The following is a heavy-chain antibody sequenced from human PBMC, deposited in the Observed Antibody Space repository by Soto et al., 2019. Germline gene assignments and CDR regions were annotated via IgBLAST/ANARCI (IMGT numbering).Heavy chain of an antibody. CDR1: GFSFSCCA. J-gene: IGHJ6*02. CDR2: VGHDGATT. D-gene: IGHD3-3*02. CDR3: AKDLHYWSAMDV. Sequence: EVQLLESGGGLIQPGGSLTLSCAASGFSFSCCAMSWVRQAPGRGLEWVSGVGHDGATTHYADSVKGRFTISKDISKSTVYLQMNSLRAEDTAVYYCAKDLHYWSAMDVWGQGTTVTVSS. V-gene: IGHV3-23*01.